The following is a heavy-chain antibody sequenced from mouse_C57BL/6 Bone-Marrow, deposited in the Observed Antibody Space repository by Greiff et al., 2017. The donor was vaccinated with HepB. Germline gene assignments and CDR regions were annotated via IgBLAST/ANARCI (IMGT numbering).Heavy chain of an antibody. V-gene: IGHV5-6*01. CDR1: GFTFSSYG. J-gene: IGHJ2*01. CDR3: ARRWWDFDY. D-gene: IGHD1-1*02. Sequence: EVQLVESGGDLVKPGGSLKLSCAASGFTFSSYGMSWVRQTPDKRLEWVATISSGGSYTYYPDSVKGRFTISRDNAKNTLYLQMSSLKSEDTAMYYCARRWWDFDYWGQGTTLTVSS. CDR2: ISSGGSYT.